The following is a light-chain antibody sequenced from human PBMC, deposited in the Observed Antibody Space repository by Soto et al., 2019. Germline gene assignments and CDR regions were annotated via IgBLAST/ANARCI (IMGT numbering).Light chain of an antibody. CDR1: QSVSSN. CDR2: GAS. V-gene: IGKV3-15*01. CDR3: QDYGSSAWT. Sequence: EIVMTQSPATLSVSPGERATLSCRASQSVSSNLAWYQQKPGQAPRLLIYGASTRATGIPARFSGSGSGTEFTLTISSLQSEDFAVYYCQDYGSSAWTFGQGTKVDIK. J-gene: IGKJ1*01.